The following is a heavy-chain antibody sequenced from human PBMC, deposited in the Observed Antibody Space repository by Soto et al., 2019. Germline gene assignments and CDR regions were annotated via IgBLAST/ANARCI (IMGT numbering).Heavy chain of an antibody. J-gene: IGHJ4*02. V-gene: IGHV3-23*01. CDR1: GFIFSSYG. Sequence: GGSLRLSCAASGFIFSSYGMHWVRQAPGKGLEWVSAIRGSGGSTYYADSVKGRFTISRDNSKNTLYLQMNSLRAEDTAVYYCAETDYDHAPLFDYWGQGTLVTVSS. D-gene: IGHD4-17*01. CDR2: IRGSGGST. CDR3: AETDYDHAPLFDY.